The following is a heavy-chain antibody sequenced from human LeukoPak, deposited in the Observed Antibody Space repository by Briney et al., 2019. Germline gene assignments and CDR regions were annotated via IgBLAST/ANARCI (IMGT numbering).Heavy chain of an antibody. Sequence: ASVKVSCKASGYTFTSYDINWVRQATGQGLEWMGWMNLNSGNTGYAQKFQGRVTITADESTSTAYMELSSLRSEDTAVYYCAREFSGATPLFDYWGQGTLVTVSS. V-gene: IGHV1-8*01. CDR3: AREFSGATPLFDY. D-gene: IGHD1-26*01. CDR2: MNLNSGNT. CDR1: GYTFTSYD. J-gene: IGHJ4*02.